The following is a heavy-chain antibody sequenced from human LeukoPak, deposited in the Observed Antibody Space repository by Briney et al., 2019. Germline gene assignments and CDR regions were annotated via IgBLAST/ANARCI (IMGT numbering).Heavy chain of an antibody. CDR2: ISSSSSYI. CDR1: GFTFSSYS. D-gene: IGHD1-26*01. V-gene: IGHV3-21*01. Sequence: PGGSLRLSCAASGFTFSSYSMNWVRQAPGKGLEWVSSISSSSSYIYYADSVRGRFTISRDNAKNSLYLQMNSLRVEDTALYYCARDSDTCTGCAFDMWGQGTMVTVSS. CDR3: ARDSDTCTGCAFDM. J-gene: IGHJ3*02.